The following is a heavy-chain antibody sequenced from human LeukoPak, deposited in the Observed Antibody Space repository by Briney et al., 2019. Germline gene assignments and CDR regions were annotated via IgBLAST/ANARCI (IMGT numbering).Heavy chain of an antibody. J-gene: IGHJ4*02. V-gene: IGHV3-23*01. D-gene: IGHD3-22*01. CDR1: GFTFSSYA. Sequence: GGSLRLSCAASGFTFSSYAMSWVRQAPGKGLEWVSAISGSGGSTYYADSVKGRFTISRDNSKNTLYLQMNSLRAEDTAVYYCAKGFPYYYDSSGYYLPAYLDYWGQGTLVTVSS. CDR2: ISGSGGST. CDR3: AKGFPYYYDSSGYYLPAYLDY.